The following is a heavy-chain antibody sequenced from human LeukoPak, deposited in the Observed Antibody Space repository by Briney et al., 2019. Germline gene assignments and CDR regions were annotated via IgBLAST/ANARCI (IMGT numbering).Heavy chain of an antibody. CDR3: ARRYCTPSSCYSDY. CDR2: ISSSSSYI. CDR1: GFTFSSYS. Sequence: GGSLRLSCAASGFTFSSYSMNRVRQAPGKGLEWVSSISSSSSYIYYADSVKGRFTISRDNAKNSLYLQMNSLRAEDTAVYYCARRYCTPSSCYSDYWGQGALVTVSS. D-gene: IGHD2-8*01. J-gene: IGHJ4*02. V-gene: IGHV3-21*01.